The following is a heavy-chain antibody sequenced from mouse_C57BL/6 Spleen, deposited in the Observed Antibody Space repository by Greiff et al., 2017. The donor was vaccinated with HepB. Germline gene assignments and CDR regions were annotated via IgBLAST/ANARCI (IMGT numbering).Heavy chain of an antibody. CDR2: IYPSDSET. CDR1: GYTFTSYW. CDR3: ARGYYGSRRFAY. D-gene: IGHD1-1*01. V-gene: IGHV1-61*01. Sequence: QVQLQHPGAELVRPGSSVKLSCKASGYTFTSYWMDWVKQRPGQGLEWIGNIYPSDSETHYNQKFKDKATLTVDKSSSTAYMQLSSLTSEDSAVYYCARGYYGSRRFAYWGQGTLVTVSA. J-gene: IGHJ3*01.